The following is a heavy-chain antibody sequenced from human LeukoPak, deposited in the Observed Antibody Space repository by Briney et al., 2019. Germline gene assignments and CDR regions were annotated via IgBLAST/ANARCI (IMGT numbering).Heavy chain of an antibody. J-gene: IGHJ4*02. V-gene: IGHV3-23*01. CDR2: ISADGKRP. CDR3: AKESGSMRTCDY. Sequence: PGGSLRLSCAASGFTFSTYCMNWLRQAPGKGLEWVSAISADGKRPYYADSVKGRFTISRDNSKNTLYLQMNKLRAEDTGMYYCAKESGSMRTCDYWGQGTLVTVSS. CDR1: GFTFSTYC. D-gene: IGHD5-12*01.